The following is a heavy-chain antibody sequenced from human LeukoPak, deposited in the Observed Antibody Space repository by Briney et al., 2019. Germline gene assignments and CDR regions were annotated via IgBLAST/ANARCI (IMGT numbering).Heavy chain of an antibody. D-gene: IGHD3-3*01. V-gene: IGHV1-69-2*01. J-gene: IGHJ4*02. CDR1: GCTFTSYG. Sequence: ASVKVSCKASGCTFTSYGINWVQQAPGKGLEWMGLVDPEDGETIYAEKFQGRVTITADTSTDTAYMELSSLRSEDTAVYYCATIDYDFWSGLRDWGQGTLVTVSS. CDR3: ATIDYDFWSGLRD. CDR2: VDPEDGET.